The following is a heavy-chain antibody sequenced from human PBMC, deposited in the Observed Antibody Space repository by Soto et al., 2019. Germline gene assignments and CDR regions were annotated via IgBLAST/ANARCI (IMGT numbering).Heavy chain of an antibody. CDR1: GCTFSSYA. J-gene: IGHJ4*02. V-gene: IGHV3-23*01. CDR3: AKWTVVVVAATRGGYFDY. Sequence: EVQLLESGGGLVQPGGSLRLSCAASGCTFSSYAMSWVRQAPGKGLEWVSVISGSGGYTYYADSVKGRFTISRDNSKTTLYLQMNSLRAEDTAVYYCAKWTVVVVAATRGGYFDYWGQGTLVTVSS. CDR2: ISGSGGYT. D-gene: IGHD2-15*01.